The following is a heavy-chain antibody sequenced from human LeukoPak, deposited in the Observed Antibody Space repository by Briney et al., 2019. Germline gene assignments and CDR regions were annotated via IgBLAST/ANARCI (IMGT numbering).Heavy chain of an antibody. CDR2: ISSDGRST. V-gene: IGHV3-74*03. CDR3: AGPSGVGAFDI. J-gene: IGHJ3*02. CDR1: GFTFSSHW. Sequence: GGSLRLSCAAPGFTFSSHWMHWVRQGPGKGLVWVSRISSDGRSTEYADSVKGRFTISRDNAKNTVYLQMNSLRVDDTAVYDCAGPSGVGAFDIWGQGTKVTVSS.